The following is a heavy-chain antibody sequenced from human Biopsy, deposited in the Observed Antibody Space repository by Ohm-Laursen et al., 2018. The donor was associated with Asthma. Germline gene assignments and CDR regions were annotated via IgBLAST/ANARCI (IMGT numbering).Heavy chain of an antibody. J-gene: IGHJ4*02. CDR1: GGTFNTYV. CDR3: ARKAGSCISRTCYSLDF. V-gene: IGHV1-69*13. D-gene: IGHD2-2*01. Sequence: SVKVSCKSLGGTFNTYVIGWVRQAPGQGLEWMGGTNSVFGTTTYPQKFQDRVTITADDSTSTVYMELSSPRSEDTAVYYCARKAGSCISRTCYSLDFWGQGTLVTVSS. CDR2: TNSVFGTT.